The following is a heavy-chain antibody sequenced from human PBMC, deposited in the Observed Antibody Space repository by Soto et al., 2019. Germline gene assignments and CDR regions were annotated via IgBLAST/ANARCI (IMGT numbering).Heavy chain of an antibody. CDR1: GDSIGTTHSY. J-gene: IGHJ4*02. CDR2: IHYSGST. V-gene: IGHV4-39*01. CDR3: GRQEGYGNVTPLGY. D-gene: IGHD3-16*01. Sequence: QVQLLESGPGLVKPSETLSLTCTVSGDSIGTTHSYWAWIRQSPGKGLEWIGNIHYSGSTYYMPSLRSRVTLSVNHSQDPFSPRLTSVTAEDTAGYYCGRQEGYGNVTPLGYLGQGNLVTLAS.